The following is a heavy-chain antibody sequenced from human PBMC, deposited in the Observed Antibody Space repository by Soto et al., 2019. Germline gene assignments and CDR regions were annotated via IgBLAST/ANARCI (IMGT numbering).Heavy chain of an antibody. V-gene: IGHV3-30*03. D-gene: IGHD4-17*01. J-gene: IGHJ4*02. CDR3: ARDGDYRYFDY. CDR2: ISYDGSNK. CDR1: GFTLRDYA. Sequence: VQLMDSGGGLVQPGGSLRLSCAASGFTLRDYAMTWVRQAPGKGLEWVAVISYDGSNKYYADSVKGRFTISRDNSKNTLYLQMNSLRAEDTAVYYCARDGDYRYFDYWGQGTLVTVSS.